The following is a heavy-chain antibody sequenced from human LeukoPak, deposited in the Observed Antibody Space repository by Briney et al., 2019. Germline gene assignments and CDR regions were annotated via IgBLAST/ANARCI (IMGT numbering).Heavy chain of an antibody. J-gene: IGHJ5*02. V-gene: IGHV1-69*05. Sequence: SVKVSCKASGGTFSSYAISWVRQAPGQGLEWMGGIIPIFGTANYAQKFQGRVTITTDESTSTAYMELSSLRSEDTAVYYCARVPGATTVTTDNWFDPWGQGTLVTVS. CDR2: IIPIFGTA. CDR3: ARVPGATTVTTDNWFDP. CDR1: GGTFSSYA. D-gene: IGHD4-11*01.